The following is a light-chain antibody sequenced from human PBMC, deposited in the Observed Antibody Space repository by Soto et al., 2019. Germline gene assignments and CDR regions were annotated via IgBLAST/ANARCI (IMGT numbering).Light chain of an antibody. CDR1: QSVGTN. J-gene: IGKJ1*01. CDR3: QEYSSWWT. CDR2: GVF. V-gene: IGKV3-15*01. Sequence: EIVMTQSPASLSVSPGERATLSCRASQSVGTNLAWYQHKPGKAPRLLIYGVFTRATGVPVRFSGSGSGTDFTLTISGLQSEDIAVYYCQEYSSWWTFGQGTKVEI.